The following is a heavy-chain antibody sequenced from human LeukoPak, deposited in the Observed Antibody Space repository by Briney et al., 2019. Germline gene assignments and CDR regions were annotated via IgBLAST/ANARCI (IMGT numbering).Heavy chain of an antibody. CDR2: ISSSSSTI. V-gene: IGHV3-48*01. J-gene: IGHJ6*03. CDR3: ARDSGSPSFYMDV. Sequence: GGSLRLSCAASGFTFSSYSMNWVRQAPGKGLEWVSYISSSSSTIYYADSVKGRFTISRDNAKNSLYLQMNSLRAEDTAVYYCARDSGSPSFYMDVWGKGTTVTVSS. CDR1: GFTFSSYS. D-gene: IGHD2-15*01.